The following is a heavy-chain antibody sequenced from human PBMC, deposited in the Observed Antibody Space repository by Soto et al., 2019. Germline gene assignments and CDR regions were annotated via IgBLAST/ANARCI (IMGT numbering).Heavy chain of an antibody. CDR1: GYTFTSYG. D-gene: IGHD6-13*01. Sequence: ASVKFSCKASGYTFTSYGISWVRQAPGQGLEWMGWISAYNGNTNYAQKLQGRVTMTTDTSTSTAYMELRSLRSDDTAVYYCARAPSSSSWFNWFDPWGQGTLVTVSS. CDR3: ARAPSSSSWFNWFDP. CDR2: ISAYNGNT. J-gene: IGHJ5*02. V-gene: IGHV1-18*01.